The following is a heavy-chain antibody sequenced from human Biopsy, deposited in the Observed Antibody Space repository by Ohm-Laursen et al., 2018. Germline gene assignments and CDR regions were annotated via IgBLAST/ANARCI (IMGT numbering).Heavy chain of an antibody. CDR2: IQKDGNGK. D-gene: IGHD3-10*01. CDR3: ARGSHYYDGNGFYSFDN. J-gene: IGHJ4*02. CDR1: GFSFSTYW. V-gene: IGHV3-7*04. Sequence: GSLRLSCSASGFSFSTYWMTWVRQAPGKGLEWVANIQKDGNGKYYVDSVKGRFTISRDNDKNSLSLQMTNLRAEDTAVYYCARGSHYYDGNGFYSFDNWGQGTLVTVSS.